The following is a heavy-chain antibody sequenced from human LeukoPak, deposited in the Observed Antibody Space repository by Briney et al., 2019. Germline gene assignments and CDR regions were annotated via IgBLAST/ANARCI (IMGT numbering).Heavy chain of an antibody. J-gene: IGHJ4*02. D-gene: IGHD3-22*01. Sequence: SETLSLTCTVSGGSISSYYWSWLRQPPGKGLEWIGYIYYSGSTNYNPSLKSRVTISVDTSKNQFSLKLSSVTAADTAVYYCARAGYYGSSFIGHWGQGTLVTVSS. V-gene: IGHV4-59*01. CDR2: IYYSGST. CDR1: GGSISSYY. CDR3: ARAGYYGSSFIGH.